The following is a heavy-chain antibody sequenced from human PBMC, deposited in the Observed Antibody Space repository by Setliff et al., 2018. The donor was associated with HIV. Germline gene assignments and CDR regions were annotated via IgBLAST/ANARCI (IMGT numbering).Heavy chain of an antibody. Sequence: ASVKVSCKASGYMFSGFHMHWVRQAAGQGLEWMGRINPNSGGTNYAQKLQGRVTMTEDTSTDTAYMELSSLRSEDTAMYYCATIRAYYYDSSGQEYFQYWGHGTLVTVSS. D-gene: IGHD3-22*01. CDR1: GYMFSGFH. J-gene: IGHJ1*01. CDR2: INPNSGGT. CDR3: ATIRAYYYDSSGQEYFQY. V-gene: IGHV1-2*06.